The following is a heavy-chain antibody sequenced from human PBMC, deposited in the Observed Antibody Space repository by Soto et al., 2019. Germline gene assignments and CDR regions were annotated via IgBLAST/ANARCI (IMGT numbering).Heavy chain of an antibody. V-gene: IGHV6-1*01. CDR3: ERSGSRLHSLES. D-gene: IGHD2-15*01. CDR2: TFYRSRWYN. Sequence: QTLSLTCDISGHSVASNRADWNWIRQSPSRSLEWLGRTFYRSRWYNDYAVSVNGRISINPDPSKNQFSLQLHSVTPEDTALYFCERSGSRLHSLESWGRGSRVTVSS. J-gene: IGHJ3*01. CDR1: GHSVASNRAD.